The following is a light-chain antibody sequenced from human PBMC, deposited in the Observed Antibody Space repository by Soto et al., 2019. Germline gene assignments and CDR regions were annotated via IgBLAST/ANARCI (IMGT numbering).Light chain of an antibody. J-gene: IGLJ1*01. Sequence: HSVLTQPPSASGTPGQTVTVSCSGSSSNIGSYTVNWYQQLPGTAPKLVIYSNHQRPSGVPDRFSGSKSGTSASLAISGLQSEDEADYYCAAWDDSLNGSVFGSGTQLTVL. CDR2: SNH. V-gene: IGLV1-44*01. CDR3: AAWDDSLNGSV. CDR1: SSNIGSYT.